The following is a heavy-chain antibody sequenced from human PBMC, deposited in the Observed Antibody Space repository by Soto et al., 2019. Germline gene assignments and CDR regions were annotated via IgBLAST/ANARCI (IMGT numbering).Heavy chain of an antibody. J-gene: IGHJ4*02. Sequence: PSETLSLTCTVSGGSISSYYWSWIRQPPGKGLEWIGYIYYSASTNYNPSLKSRVTISVDTSKNQFSLKLSSVTAADTAVYYCARAVRIAATPYFDYWGQGTLVTVSS. CDR2: IYYSAST. D-gene: IGHD6-25*01. V-gene: IGHV4-59*01. CDR1: GGSISSYY. CDR3: ARAVRIAATPYFDY.